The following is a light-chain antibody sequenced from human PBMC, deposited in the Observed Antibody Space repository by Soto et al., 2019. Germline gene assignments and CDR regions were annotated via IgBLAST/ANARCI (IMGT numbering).Light chain of an antibody. J-gene: IGLJ1*01. Sequence: QSALTQPASVSGSPGQSITISCAGTSSDIGGYDYVSWYQQRPGKAPKLMIYEVRYRPSGVSNRFSGSKSGNTASLTISAIQAHEQAVYYCCSYTRTSNHYFFGSGTKGTV. CDR2: EVR. V-gene: IGLV2-14*01. CDR1: SSDIGGYDY. CDR3: CSYTRTSNHYF.